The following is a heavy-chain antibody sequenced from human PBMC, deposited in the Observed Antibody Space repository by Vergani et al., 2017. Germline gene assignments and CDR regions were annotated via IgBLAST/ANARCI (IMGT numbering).Heavy chain of an antibody. CDR3: AKDXLRLGELSSFFDY. CDR2: IRYDGSNK. D-gene: IGHD3-16*02. V-gene: IGHV3-30*02. Sequence: QVQLVESGGGVVQPGGSLRLSCAASGFTFSSYGMHWVRQAPGKGLEWVAFIRYDGSNKYYADSVKGRFTISRDNSKNTLYLQMNSLRAEDTAVYYCAKDXLRLGELSSFFDYWGQGTLVTVSS. CDR1: GFTFSSYG. J-gene: IGHJ4*02.